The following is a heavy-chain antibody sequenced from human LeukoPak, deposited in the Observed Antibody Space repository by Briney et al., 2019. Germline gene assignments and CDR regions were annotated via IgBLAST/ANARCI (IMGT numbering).Heavy chain of an antibody. Sequence: PGGSLRLSCAASGFTFNSFGIHWVRHAPGKGVEWLAVIYYDGSNNFYSDSVKGRFTISRDNSKNTVFLQMCSLRAEDTAVYYCARDHHPGYHDSLGFNWLDSWGQGTLVSVSS. D-gene: IGHD3-22*01. CDR2: IYYDGSNN. V-gene: IGHV3-30*12. CDR3: ARDHHPGYHDSLGFNWLDS. CDR1: GFTFNSFG. J-gene: IGHJ5*01.